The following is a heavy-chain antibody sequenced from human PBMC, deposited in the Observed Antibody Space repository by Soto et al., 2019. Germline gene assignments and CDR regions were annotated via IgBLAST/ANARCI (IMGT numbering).Heavy chain of an antibody. V-gene: IGHV4-59*08. CDR2: IYYSGST. CDR3: ARQRTEGIVVVIPYYFDY. CDR1: GGSISSYY. Sequence: SETLSLTCTVSGGSISSYYWSWIRQPPGKGLEWIGYIYYSGSTNYNPSLKSRVTISVDTSKNQFSLKLSSVTAADTAVYYCARQRTEGIVVVIPYYFDYWGQGTLVTVSS. J-gene: IGHJ4*02. D-gene: IGHD3-22*01.